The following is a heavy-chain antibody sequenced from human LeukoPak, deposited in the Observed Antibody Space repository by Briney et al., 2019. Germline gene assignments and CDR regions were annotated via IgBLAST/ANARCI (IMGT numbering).Heavy chain of an antibody. CDR3: AKSRGDYVGSGAFDI. CDR2: ICGSGGST. D-gene: IGHD4-17*01. J-gene: IGHJ3*02. CDR1: GFTFSSYA. V-gene: IGHV3-23*01. Sequence: GGSLRLSCAASGFTFSSYAMSWVRQAPGKGLEWVSAICGSGGSTYYADSVKGRFTISRDNSKNTLYLQMNSLRAEDTAVYYCAKSRGDYVGSGAFDIWGQGTMVTVSS.